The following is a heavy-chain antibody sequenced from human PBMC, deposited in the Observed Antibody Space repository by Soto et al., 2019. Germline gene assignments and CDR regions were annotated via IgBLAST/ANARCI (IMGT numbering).Heavy chain of an antibody. Sequence: SLEFSCEDSRCSFSIYAISWVRQAPVQGLEWGGGVIPIFGTANYAQTFQGRVTITPDESTSTAYMQLSSLRSEDTAVYYCARVWFGELLPNYYYYYGMDVWGQGTTVTVSS. V-gene: IGHV1-69*01. CDR1: RCSFSIYA. D-gene: IGHD3-10*01. CDR2: VIPIFGTA. J-gene: IGHJ6*02. CDR3: ARVWFGELLPNYYYYYGMDV.